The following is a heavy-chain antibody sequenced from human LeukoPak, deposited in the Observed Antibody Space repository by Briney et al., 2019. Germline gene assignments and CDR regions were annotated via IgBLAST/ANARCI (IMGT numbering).Heavy chain of an antibody. Sequence: SETLSLTCTVSGGSISSSSYYWGWIRQPPGKGLEWIGSIYYSGSTYYNPSLKSRVTISVDTSKNQFSLKLSSVTAADTAVYYCARDFLPNWYFDLWGRGTLVTVSS. CDR2: IYYSGST. V-gene: IGHV4-39*07. CDR3: ARDFLPNWYFDL. J-gene: IGHJ2*01. CDR1: GGSISSSSYY.